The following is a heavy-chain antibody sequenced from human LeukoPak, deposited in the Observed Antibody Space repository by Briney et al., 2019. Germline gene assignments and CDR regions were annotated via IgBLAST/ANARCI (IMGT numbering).Heavy chain of an antibody. CDR2: INPNSGGT. CDR3: ASRRDFWSGDTFDY. V-gene: IGHV1-2*06. Sequence: ASVKVSCKASGYTFTRYYMHWVRQAPGQGLEWMGRINPNSGGTNYAQKFQGRVTMTRDTSISTASMELSRLRSDDTAVYYCASRRDFWSGDTFDYWGQGTLVTVSS. D-gene: IGHD3-3*01. J-gene: IGHJ4*02. CDR1: GYTFTRYY.